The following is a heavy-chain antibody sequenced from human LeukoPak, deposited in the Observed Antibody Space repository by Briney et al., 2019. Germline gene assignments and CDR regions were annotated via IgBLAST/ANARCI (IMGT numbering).Heavy chain of an antibody. CDR3: ARRLSTYSSSPYFDY. D-gene: IGHD6-6*01. CDR1: GGSISSSSYY. Sequence: SETLSLTCTVPGGSISSSSYYWGWIRQPPGKGLEWIGSIYYSGGTYYNPSLKSRVTISVDTSKNQFPLKLSSVTAADTAVYYCARRLSTYSSSPYFDYWGQGTLVTVSS. V-gene: IGHV4-39*01. J-gene: IGHJ4*02. CDR2: IYYSGGT.